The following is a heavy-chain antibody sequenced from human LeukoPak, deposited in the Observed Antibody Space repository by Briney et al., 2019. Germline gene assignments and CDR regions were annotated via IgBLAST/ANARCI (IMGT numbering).Heavy chain of an antibody. J-gene: IGHJ6*02. D-gene: IGHD2-15*01. V-gene: IGHV4-4*07. CDR1: GGSISGYY. CDR3: ARDDLVYSVHHGMDV. CDR2: IYTSESI. Sequence: SETLSLTCTVSGGSISGYYWSWIRQPAGKGLEWIGRIYTSESINYNPILKSRITMSVDTSKNQISLRLSSVTAADTAVYFCARDDLVYSVHHGMDVWGRGITVNVSS.